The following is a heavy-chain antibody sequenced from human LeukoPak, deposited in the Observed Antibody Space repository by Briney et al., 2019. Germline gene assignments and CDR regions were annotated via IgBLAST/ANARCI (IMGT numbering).Heavy chain of an antibody. V-gene: IGHV4-59*01. J-gene: IGHJ4*02. D-gene: IGHD3-16*01. CDR1: GGSISSYY. CDR2: IYYSGST. Sequence: SETLSLTCTVSGGSISSYYWSWIRQPPGKGLEWIGYIYYSGSTNYNPSLKSRVTISVDTSKNQFSLKLSSVTAADTAVYYCARELDYDYVWGTQEGRYFDYWGQGTLVTVSS. CDR3: ARELDYDYVWGTQEGRYFDY.